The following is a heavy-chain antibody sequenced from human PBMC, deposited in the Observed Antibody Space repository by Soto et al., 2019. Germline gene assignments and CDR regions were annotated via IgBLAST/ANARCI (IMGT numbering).Heavy chain of an antibody. V-gene: IGHV5-51*01. D-gene: IGHD3-10*01. CDR1: GYSFTSYW. J-gene: IGHJ6*02. Sequence: PGESLKISCKGSGYSFTSYWIGWVRQMPGKGLEWMGIIYPGDSDTRYSPSFQGQVTISADKSISTAYLQWSSLKASDTAMYYCARLDGYNGFYYYGMDVWGQGTTVTVSS. CDR2: IYPGDSDT. CDR3: ARLDGYNGFYYYGMDV.